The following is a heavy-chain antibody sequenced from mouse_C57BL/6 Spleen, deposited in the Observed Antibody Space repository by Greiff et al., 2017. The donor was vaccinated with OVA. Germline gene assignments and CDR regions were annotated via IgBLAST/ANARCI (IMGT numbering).Heavy chain of an antibody. D-gene: IGHD1-1*01. Sequence: VQLQQSGPELVKPGASVKISCKASGYAFSSSWMNWVKQRPGKGLEWLGRIYPGDGDTTYNGKFKGKATLTADKSSSTAYMQLISLTSEDSAVYFCARLDTTVVATRNYWGQGTTLTVSS. CDR2: IYPGDGDT. J-gene: IGHJ2*01. CDR1: GYAFSSSW. V-gene: IGHV1-82*01. CDR3: ARLDTTVVATRNY.